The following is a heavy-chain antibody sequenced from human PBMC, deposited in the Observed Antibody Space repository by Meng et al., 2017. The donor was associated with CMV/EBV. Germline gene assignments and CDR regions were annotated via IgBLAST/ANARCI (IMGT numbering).Heavy chain of an antibody. V-gene: IGHV3-74*01. CDR3: ARDGGQFGELSYGMDV. CDR2: INSDGSST. D-gene: IGHD3-10*01. CDR1: GFTFSSYW. Sequence: LKISCAASGFTFSSYWMHWVRQAPGKGLVWVSRINSDGSSTSYADSVKGRFTISRDNAKNTLYLQMNSLRAEDTAVYYCARDGGQFGELSYGMDVWGQGTTVTVSS. J-gene: IGHJ6*02.